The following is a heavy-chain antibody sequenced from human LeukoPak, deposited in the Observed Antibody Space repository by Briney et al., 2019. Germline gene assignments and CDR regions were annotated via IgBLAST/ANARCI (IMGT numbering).Heavy chain of an antibody. Sequence: ASVKVSCKASGYTFTGYYMHWVRQAPGQGLEWMGWINPNSGGTNYAQKLQGRVTMTRDTSISTAYMELSRLRSDDTAVYYCARDEKYYDILTGYYKTAHAFDIWGQGTMVTVSS. CDR3: ARDEKYYDILTGYYKTAHAFDI. J-gene: IGHJ3*02. D-gene: IGHD3-9*01. V-gene: IGHV1-2*02. CDR1: GYTFTGYY. CDR2: INPNSGGT.